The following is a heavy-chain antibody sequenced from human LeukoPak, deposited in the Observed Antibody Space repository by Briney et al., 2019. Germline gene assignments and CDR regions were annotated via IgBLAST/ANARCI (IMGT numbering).Heavy chain of an antibody. J-gene: IGHJ4*02. Sequence: ASVKVSCKASGYTFTGYYMHWVRQAPGQGLEWMGWINPNSGGTNYAQKFQGRVTMTTDTSTSTVYMELSSLRSEDTAVYYCARDGQWLLPTTYFDYWGQGTLVTVSS. CDR1: GYTFTGYY. CDR3: ARDGQWLLPTTYFDY. V-gene: IGHV1-2*02. CDR2: INPNSGGT. D-gene: IGHD6-19*01.